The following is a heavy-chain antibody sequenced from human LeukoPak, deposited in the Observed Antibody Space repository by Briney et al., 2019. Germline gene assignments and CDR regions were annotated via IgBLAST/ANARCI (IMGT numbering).Heavy chain of an antibody. J-gene: IGHJ4*02. CDR1: GFTFSAYW. Sequence: GGSLRLSCVVSGFTFSAYWMTWVRQTPGKGLEWVANIKQDGSEKYYVESVKGRFTISRDNARNSLYLQMNSLRAEDTAVYYRMRDRNYSPYWGQGTLVTVSS. D-gene: IGHD1-7*01. CDR2: IKQDGSEK. V-gene: IGHV3-7*01. CDR3: MRDRNYSPY.